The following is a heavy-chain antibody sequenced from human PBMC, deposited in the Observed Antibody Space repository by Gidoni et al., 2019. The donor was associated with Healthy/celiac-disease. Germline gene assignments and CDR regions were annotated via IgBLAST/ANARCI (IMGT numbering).Heavy chain of an antibody. CDR3: AKGNGDLNYLDYYYYGMDV. J-gene: IGHJ6*02. CDR1: GFTFSSYA. Sequence: EVQLGESGGGLVQTGGSLRLSCAAAGFTFSSYAMRWVRQAPGKGLEWVAAISGRVGSTYYADSVQGRFTTSSANSKTTLYLQMNSRRAEDTALYYCAKGNGDLNYLDYYYYGMDVWGQGTTVTVSS. CDR2: ISGRVGST. V-gene: IGHV3-23*04. D-gene: IGHD1-7*01.